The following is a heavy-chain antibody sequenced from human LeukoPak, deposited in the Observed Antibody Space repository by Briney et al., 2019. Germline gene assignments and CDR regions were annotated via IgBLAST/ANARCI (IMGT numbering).Heavy chain of an antibody. J-gene: IGHJ6*03. V-gene: IGHV4-4*02. D-gene: IGHD5-24*01. CDR1: GGSINSTYW. CDR2: IYHTGIT. CDR3: ARGGGYNGYYYYYMDV. Sequence: SETLSLTCAVSGGSINSTYWWSWVRQTPGKGLEWIGEIYHTGITNYNPSLKSRVTMSVDTSKDQFSLKLSSVTAADTAVYYCARGGGYNGYYYYYMDVWGKGTTVTVSS.